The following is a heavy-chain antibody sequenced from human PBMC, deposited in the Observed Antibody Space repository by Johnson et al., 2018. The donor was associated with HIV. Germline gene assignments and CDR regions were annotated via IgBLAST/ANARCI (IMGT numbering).Heavy chain of an antibody. V-gene: IGHV3-9*01. D-gene: IGHD3-3*01. CDR2: ISWNSGSI. J-gene: IGHJ3*02. CDR3: ARALRFLEWYDI. CDR1: GFTFDDYA. Sequence: VQLVESGGGLVQPGRSLRLSCAASGFTFDDYAMHWVRQAPGKGLEWVSGISWNSGSIGYADSVKGRFTISRDNAKNSLYLQMNSLRAEDTALYYCARALRFLEWYDIWGQGTMVTVSS.